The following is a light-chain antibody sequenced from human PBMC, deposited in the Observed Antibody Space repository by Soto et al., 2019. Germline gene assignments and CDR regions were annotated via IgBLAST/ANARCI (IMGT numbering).Light chain of an antibody. CDR1: QSVSSSY. Sequence: EIVLTQSPGTLSLSPGERATLSCRASQSVSSSYLAWYQQKPGQAPRLLIYGASSRATGIPDRFSGSGSGTDFTLTISRLEPDDFEVYYFQQYGSSHWKFGTGTKVDI. CDR2: GAS. V-gene: IGKV3-20*01. J-gene: IGKJ1*01. CDR3: QQYGSSHWK.